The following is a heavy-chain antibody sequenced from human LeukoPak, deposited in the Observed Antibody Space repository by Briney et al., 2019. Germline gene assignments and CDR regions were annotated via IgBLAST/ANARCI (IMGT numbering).Heavy chain of an antibody. J-gene: IGHJ4*02. Sequence: GGSLRLSCAASGFTFSSYAMHWVRQAPGKGLEWVAVISYDGSNKYYADSVKGRFTISRDNSKNTLYLQMNSLRAEDTAVYYCARGMIAAAGTSDYWGQRTLVTVSS. D-gene: IGHD6-13*01. CDR1: GFTFSSYA. CDR3: ARGMIAAAGTSDY. CDR2: ISYDGSNK. V-gene: IGHV3-30*04.